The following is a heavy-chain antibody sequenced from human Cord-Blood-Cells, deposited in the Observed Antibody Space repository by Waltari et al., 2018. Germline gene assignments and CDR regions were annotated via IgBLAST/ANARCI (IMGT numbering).Heavy chain of an antibody. CDR1: GGSFSGYY. J-gene: IGHJ5*02. CDR2: INHSGRT. V-gene: IGHV4-34*01. Sequence: QVQLQQGGAGLLKPSETLSLTCAVYGGSFSGYYWSWIRQPPGKGLEWIGEINHSGRTNYNPYLKSRDPISVDTSKNQFSLKLSSVNAADTAVYYCARVLPRYYDFWSGYNWFDPWGQGTLVTVSS. D-gene: IGHD3-3*01. CDR3: ARVLPRYYDFWSGYNWFDP.